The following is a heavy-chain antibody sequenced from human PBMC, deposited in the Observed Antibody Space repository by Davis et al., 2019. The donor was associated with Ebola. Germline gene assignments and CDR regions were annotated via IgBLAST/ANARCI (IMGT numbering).Heavy chain of an antibody. D-gene: IGHD6-13*01. V-gene: IGHV4-39*01. Sequence: SETLSLTCTVSGGSISSSSYYWGWIRQPPGKGLEWIGSIYYSGSTYYNPSLKSRVTISVDTSKNQFSLKLSSVTAADTAVYYCARHGHGATKETAAGGDYFDYWGQGTLVTVSS. J-gene: IGHJ4*02. CDR2: IYYSGST. CDR3: ARHGHGATKETAAGGDYFDY. CDR1: GGSISSSSYY.